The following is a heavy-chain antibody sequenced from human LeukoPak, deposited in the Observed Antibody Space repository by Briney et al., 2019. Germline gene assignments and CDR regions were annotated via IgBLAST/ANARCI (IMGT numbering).Heavy chain of an antibody. V-gene: IGHV3-11*04. CDR2: VSSSGTKI. D-gene: IGHD2/OR15-2a*01. Sequence: GGSLRLSCAASGFTFSDYYMSWIRQAPGKGLEWVSSVSSSGTKIFYADSVRGRFTVSRDNAGNSLSLQMDSLRVEDTAVYYCTRELLSLQQGLDYWGQGTLVTVSS. CDR3: TRELLSLQQGLDY. CDR1: GFTFSDYY. J-gene: IGHJ4*02.